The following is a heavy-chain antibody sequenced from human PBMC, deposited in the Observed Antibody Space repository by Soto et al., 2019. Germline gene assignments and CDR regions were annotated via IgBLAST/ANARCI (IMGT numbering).Heavy chain of an antibody. J-gene: IGHJ5*02. D-gene: IGHD6-13*01. V-gene: IGHV3-23*01. Sequence: GGSLRLSCAASGFTFSSYAMSWVRQAPGKGLEWVSAISGSGGSTYYADSVKGRFTISRDNSKNTLYLQMNSLRAEDTAVYYCAKASSSWPPGPNWFDPWGQGTLVTVSS. CDR1: GFTFSSYA. CDR2: ISGSGGST. CDR3: AKASSSWPPGPNWFDP.